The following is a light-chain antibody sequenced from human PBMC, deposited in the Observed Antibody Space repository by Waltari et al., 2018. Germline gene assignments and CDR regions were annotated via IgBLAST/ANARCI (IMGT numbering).Light chain of an antibody. Sequence: DIQMTQSPSSLSASLGDRVTITCRASQSIGHFLNWYQQKPGKAPKLLLAPASTSQVGGPSGFSGRGSGTDFALTISSLRSEDFATYFCQQSHSTPYTFGQGTKVEIK. CDR2: PAS. V-gene: IGKV1-39*01. CDR3: QQSHSTPYT. CDR1: QSIGHF. J-gene: IGKJ2*01.